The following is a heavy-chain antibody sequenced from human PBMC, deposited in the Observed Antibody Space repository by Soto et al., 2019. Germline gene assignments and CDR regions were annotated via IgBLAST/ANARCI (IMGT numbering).Heavy chain of an antibody. Sequence: EVQLVESGGGLVQPGGSLKLSCAASGFTFSASAMHWVRQASGKGLEWVGRVRSKANNYATAYAASVEGRFTISRDDSKNTAYLQMNRLKTEDTAVYYCARQGGYCSGGSCYAFNDYWGQGTLVTVSS. CDR2: VRSKANNYAT. D-gene: IGHD2-15*01. CDR3: ARQGGYCSGGSCYAFNDY. CDR1: GFTFSASA. J-gene: IGHJ4*02. V-gene: IGHV3-73*01.